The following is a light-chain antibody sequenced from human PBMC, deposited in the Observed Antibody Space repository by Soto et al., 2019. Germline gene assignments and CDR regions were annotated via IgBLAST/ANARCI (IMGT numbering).Light chain of an antibody. CDR3: QPSGSSPRT. V-gene: IGKV3-20*01. J-gene: IGKJ1*01. CDR2: GAS. CDR1: QSVSRRY. Sequence: EIVLTQSPGTLSLSPGERATLSCRASQSVSRRYLAWYQQKPGQAPRLLIYGASSRANGIPDRFSGSGSGTDFTLTISRLETEDFAVSYCQPSGSSPRTLGQWTKVEIK.